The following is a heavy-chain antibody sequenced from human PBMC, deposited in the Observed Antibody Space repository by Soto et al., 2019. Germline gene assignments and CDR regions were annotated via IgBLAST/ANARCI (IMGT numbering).Heavy chain of an antibody. D-gene: IGHD1-26*01. CDR1: GFTFNTHW. V-gene: IGHV3-74*01. CDR2: INSDGSIT. Sequence: EVQLVESGGGLILPGGSLRLSCAASGFTFNTHWMHWVRQAPGKGLVWVSRINSDGSITDYADSVKGRFSISRDNPRNTLYLQMNSLSPEDTAVYYCARAMTSVGAAAKGDFCGQGTLVTVSA. CDR3: ARAMTSVGAAAKGDF. J-gene: IGHJ4*02.